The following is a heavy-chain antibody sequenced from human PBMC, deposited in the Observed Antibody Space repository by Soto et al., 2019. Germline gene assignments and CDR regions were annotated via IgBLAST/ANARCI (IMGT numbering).Heavy chain of an antibody. CDR3: ARIKSYSNSGYYGMDV. D-gene: IGHD4-4*01. V-gene: IGHV5-51*01. CDR1: GYSFTSYW. Sequence: PGESLKVSCKGSGYSFTSYWIGWVRQMPWKGLEWMGIIYPGDSDTRYSPSFQGQVTISADKSISTAYLQWSSLKASDTAMYYCARIKSYSNSGYYGMDVWGQGTTVTVSS. CDR2: IYPGDSDT. J-gene: IGHJ6*02.